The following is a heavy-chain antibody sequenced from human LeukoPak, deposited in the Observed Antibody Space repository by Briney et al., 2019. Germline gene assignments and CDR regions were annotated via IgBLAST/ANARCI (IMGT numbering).Heavy chain of an antibody. CDR2: ISAYNGNT. CDR3: ARFWGYCSSTSCPGFDY. CDR1: GYTFTSYG. Sequence: ASVKVSCKASGYTFTSYGISWVRQAPGQGLEWMGWISAYNGNTNYAQKLQGRVTMTTDTSTSTAYMELRSLRSDDTAVYYCARFWGYCSSTSCPGFDYWGQGTLVTVSS. D-gene: IGHD2-2*01. V-gene: IGHV1-18*01. J-gene: IGHJ4*02.